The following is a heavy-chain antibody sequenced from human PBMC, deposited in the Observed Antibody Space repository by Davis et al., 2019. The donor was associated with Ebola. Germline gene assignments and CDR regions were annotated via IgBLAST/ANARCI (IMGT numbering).Heavy chain of an antibody. CDR1: GGTFSSYA. CDR3: ARGITMVQGVIGY. Sequence: AASVKVSCKASGGTFSSYAISWVRQAPGQGLEWMGGIIPIFGTANYAQKFQGRVTITADKSTSTAYMELSSLRSEDTAVYYCARGITMVQGVIGYWGQGTLVTVSS. J-gene: IGHJ4*02. CDR2: IIPIFGTA. D-gene: IGHD3-10*01. V-gene: IGHV1-69*06.